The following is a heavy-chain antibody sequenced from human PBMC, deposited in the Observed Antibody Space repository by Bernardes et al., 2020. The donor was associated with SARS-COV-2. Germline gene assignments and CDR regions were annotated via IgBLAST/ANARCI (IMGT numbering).Heavy chain of an antibody. J-gene: IGHJ4*02. CDR3: AREFYEHFDY. CDR2: IYYSGST. D-gene: IGHD3-3*01. CDR1: GGSISSYY. V-gene: IGHV4-59*01. Sequence: SETLSLTCTVSGGSISSYYWSWIRQPPGKGLEWIGYIYYSGSTNYNPSLKSRVTISVDTSKNQFSLKLSSVTAADTAVYYCAREFYEHFDYWGQGTLVTVSS.